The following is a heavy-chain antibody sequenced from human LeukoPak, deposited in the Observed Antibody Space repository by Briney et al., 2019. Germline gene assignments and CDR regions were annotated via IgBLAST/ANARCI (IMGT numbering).Heavy chain of an antibody. Sequence: GRSLRLSCAASGFTFSSFGAHWVRQPPGKGLEWVAVIWYDGSNKYYADSVKGRFTISRDNSKNTLFLQMNSLRAEDTAVYYCARGLTIAAAEVFDYWGQGTLVTVSS. J-gene: IGHJ4*02. V-gene: IGHV3-33*01. CDR3: ARGLTIAAAEVFDY. D-gene: IGHD6-13*01. CDR2: IWYDGSNK. CDR1: GFTFSSFG.